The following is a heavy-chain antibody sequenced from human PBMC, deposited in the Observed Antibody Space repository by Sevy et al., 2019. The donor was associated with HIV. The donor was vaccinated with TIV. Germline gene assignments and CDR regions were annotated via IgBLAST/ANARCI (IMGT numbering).Heavy chain of an antibody. V-gene: IGHV3-23*01. D-gene: IGHD3-16*01. Sequence: GGSLRLSCAASGFTFSSYAMSWVRQAPGKGLEWVSAISGSGGSTYYADSVKGRFTNSGDNSKNTLYLQMNSLRAEDTAVYDCAKAADQDYVWGRRTQSHFDYWGQGTLVTVSS. CDR2: ISGSGGST. J-gene: IGHJ4*02. CDR3: AKAADQDYVWGRRTQSHFDY. CDR1: GFTFSSYA.